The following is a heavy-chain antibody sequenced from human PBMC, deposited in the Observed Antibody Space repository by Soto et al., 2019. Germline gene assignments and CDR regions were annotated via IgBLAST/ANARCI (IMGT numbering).Heavy chain of an antibody. CDR3: ARGTAVVTSLGYYFDY. J-gene: IGHJ4*02. D-gene: IGHD2-21*02. CDR1: GGTFSGYA. Sequence: GASVKVSCKASGGTFSGYAISWVRQAPGQGLEWMGGIIPIFGTANYAQKFQGRVTITADESTSTAYMELSSLRSEDTAVYYCARGTAVVTSLGYYFDYWGQGTLVTVSS. V-gene: IGHV1-69*13. CDR2: IIPIFGTA.